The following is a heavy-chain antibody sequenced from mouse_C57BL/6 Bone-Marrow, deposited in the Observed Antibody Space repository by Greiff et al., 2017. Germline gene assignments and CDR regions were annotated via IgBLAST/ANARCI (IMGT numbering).Heavy chain of an antibody. CDR3: ARRLTGYED. CDR2: INPYNGGT. Sequence: EVQLQQSGPVLVKPGASVKMSCKASGYTFTDYYMNWVKQSHGKSLEWIGVINPYNGGTSYNQQFKGKATLTVDKSSSTAYMELNSLTSEDSAVYYCARRLTGYEDWGQGATLAVSS. D-gene: IGHD4-1*01. J-gene: IGHJ2*01. V-gene: IGHV1-19*01. CDR1: GYTFTDYY.